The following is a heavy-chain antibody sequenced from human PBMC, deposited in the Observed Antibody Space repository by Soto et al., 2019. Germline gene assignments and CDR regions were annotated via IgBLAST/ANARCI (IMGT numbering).Heavy chain of an antibody. CDR1: GYTFTSYG. D-gene: IGHD3-16*02. J-gene: IGHJ4*02. CDR3: ARWSMITFGGVIVEGYYFDY. Sequence: QVPLVQSGAEVKKPGASVKVSCKASGYTFTSYGISWVRQAPGQGLEWMGWISAYNGNTNYAQKLQGRVTMTTDTSTSTAYMELRSLRSDDTAVYYCARWSMITFGGVIVEGYYFDYWGQGTLVTVSS. V-gene: IGHV1-18*01. CDR2: ISAYNGNT.